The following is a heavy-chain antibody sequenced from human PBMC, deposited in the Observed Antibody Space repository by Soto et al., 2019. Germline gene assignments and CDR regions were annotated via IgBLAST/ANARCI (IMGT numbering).Heavy chain of an antibody. CDR3: AGRYTYGYNSDFDY. J-gene: IGHJ4*02. Sequence: GGSLRLSCAASGFTFSSYDMHWVRQATGKGLEWVSAIGTAGDTYYPGSVKGRFTISRDNARNSLYLQMNRLRAEDTAVYYCAGRYTYGYNSDFDYWGPGTLVTVSS. V-gene: IGHV3-13*01. D-gene: IGHD5-18*01. CDR1: GFTFSSYD. CDR2: IGTAGDT.